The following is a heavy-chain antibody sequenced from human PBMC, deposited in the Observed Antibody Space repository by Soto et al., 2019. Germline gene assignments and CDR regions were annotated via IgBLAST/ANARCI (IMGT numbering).Heavy chain of an antibody. J-gene: IGHJ5*02. CDR3: AREVVEVAARLYIWFDP. CDR1: GGSISSYY. Sequence: SETLSLTCTVSGGSISSYYWSWIRQPPGKGLEWIGYIYYSGSTNYNPSLKSRVTISVDTSKNQFSLKLSSVTAADTAVYYCAREVVEVAARLYIWFDPRGQGTLVTVSS. V-gene: IGHV4-59*01. D-gene: IGHD2-15*01. CDR2: IYYSGST.